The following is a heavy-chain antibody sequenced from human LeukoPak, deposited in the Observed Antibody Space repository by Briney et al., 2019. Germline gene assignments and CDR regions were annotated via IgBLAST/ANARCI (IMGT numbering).Heavy chain of an antibody. V-gene: IGHV3-30*04. D-gene: IGHD3-9*01. Sequence: GGSLRLSCAASGFTFSSYAMHWVRQAPGKGLEWAAVISYDGSNKYYADSVKGRFTISRDNSKNTLYLQMNSLRAEDTAVYYCAKGPNYDILTGWRKTYNGFDIWGQGTMVTVSS. CDR2: ISYDGSNK. J-gene: IGHJ3*02. CDR3: AKGPNYDILTGWRKTYNGFDI. CDR1: GFTFSSYA.